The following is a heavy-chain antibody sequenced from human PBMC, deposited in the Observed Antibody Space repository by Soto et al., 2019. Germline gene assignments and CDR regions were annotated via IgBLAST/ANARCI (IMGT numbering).Heavy chain of an antibody. CDR3: AREFTVTTNYYGMDV. D-gene: IGHD4-4*01. V-gene: IGHV1-46*01. J-gene: IGHJ6*02. CDR2: INPSGGST. CDR1: GYTFTSYY. Sequence: VQLVESGAEVKKPGASVKVSCKASGYTFTSYYMHWVRQAPGQGLEWMGIINPSGGSTSYAQKFQGRVTMTRDTSTSTVYMELSSLRSEDTAVYYCAREFTVTTNYYGMDVWGQGTTVTVSS.